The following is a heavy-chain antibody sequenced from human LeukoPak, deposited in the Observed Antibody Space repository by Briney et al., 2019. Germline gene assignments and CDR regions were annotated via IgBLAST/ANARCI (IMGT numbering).Heavy chain of an antibody. Sequence: GGSLRLSCATSGFTFRSYGMHWVRQAPGKGLEWVAVISCDGTNKYYADSVKGRFTISRDNAKSSLYLQMNSLRDEDTAVYYCARDTRYSFDYWGQGTLVTVSS. D-gene: IGHD3-9*01. CDR2: ISCDGTNK. J-gene: IGHJ4*02. V-gene: IGHV3-30*03. CDR3: ARDTRYSFDY. CDR1: GFTFRSYG.